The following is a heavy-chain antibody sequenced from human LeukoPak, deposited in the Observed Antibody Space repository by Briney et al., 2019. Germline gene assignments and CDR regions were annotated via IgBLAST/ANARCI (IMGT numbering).Heavy chain of an antibody. J-gene: IGHJ4*02. D-gene: IGHD6-13*01. CDR1: GFTFSSYW. CDR3: ARRGTSSSWAHFDF. V-gene: IGHV3-7*05. Sequence: GGSLRLSCAASGFTFSSYWMTWVRQAPGEGLEWVAKIKKDGSEKYYVDSVKGRFTISSNTAKNSLYLKMNSMAAEDTAVYYCARRGTSSSWAHFDFWGQGTLVAGSS. CDR2: IKKDGSEK.